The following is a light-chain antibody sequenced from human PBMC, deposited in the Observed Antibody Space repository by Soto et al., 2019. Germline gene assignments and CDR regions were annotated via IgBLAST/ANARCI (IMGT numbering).Light chain of an antibody. V-gene: IGKV3-11*01. J-gene: IGKJ5*01. Sequence: PGERATLACRASQSVSSYLAWYQQKPGQAPRLLIYDASNRATGIPARLSGSGSGTDFTLTIRSLEPEDVAVYYCQQRSNWPTFGQGTRLEIK. CDR2: DAS. CDR1: QSVSSY. CDR3: QQRSNWPT.